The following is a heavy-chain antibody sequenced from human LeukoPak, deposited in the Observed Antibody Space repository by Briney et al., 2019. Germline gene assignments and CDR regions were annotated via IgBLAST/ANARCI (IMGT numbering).Heavy chain of an antibody. CDR2: INSDGSSR. V-gene: IGHV3-74*01. J-gene: IGHJ4*02. CDR1: GFTFSSYW. Sequence: GGSLRLSCAASGFTFSSYWMHWVRQAPGKGLVWVSRINSDGSSRTYADSVKGRFTISRDNAKNTLYLQMNSLRAEDTAVYYCASGPTHYFDYWGQGTLVTVSS. CDR3: ASGPTHYFDY.